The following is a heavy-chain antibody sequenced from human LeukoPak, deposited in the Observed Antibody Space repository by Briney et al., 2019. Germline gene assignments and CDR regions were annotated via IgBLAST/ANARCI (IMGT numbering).Heavy chain of an antibody. CDR1: GATFSDYA. CDR2: SIPILGTA. Sequence: SVKVSCKASGATFSDYALNWVRQAPGQGLEWMGVSIPILGTANSTQKFQGRVTITADISTNTVYMELSSLRSEDAAVYFCAGIPVFGVVLHQEPVWGKGTTVTVSS. J-gene: IGHJ6*04. D-gene: IGHD3-3*01. V-gene: IGHV1-69*10. CDR3: AGIPVFGVVLHQEPV.